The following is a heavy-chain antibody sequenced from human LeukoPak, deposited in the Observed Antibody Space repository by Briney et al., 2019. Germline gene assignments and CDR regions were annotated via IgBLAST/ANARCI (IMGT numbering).Heavy chain of an antibody. D-gene: IGHD3-22*01. Sequence: GASVKVSCKASGYTFTSYYMHWVRQAPGQGPEWMGIINPSGGSTSYAQKFQGRVTMTRDTSTSTVYMELSSLRSEDTAVYYCARDSRYYDSSTYYFDYWGQGTLVTVSS. J-gene: IGHJ4*02. CDR1: GYTFTSYY. V-gene: IGHV1-46*01. CDR3: ARDSRYYDSSTYYFDY. CDR2: INPSGGST.